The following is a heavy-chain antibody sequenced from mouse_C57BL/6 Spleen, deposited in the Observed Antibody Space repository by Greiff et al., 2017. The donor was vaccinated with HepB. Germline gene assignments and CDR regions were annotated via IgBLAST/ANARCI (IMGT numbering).Heavy chain of an antibody. V-gene: IGHV1-53*01. D-gene: IGHD2-3*01. CDR3: ARTIHDGYYVDY. Sequence: VQLQQPGTELVKPGASVKLSCKASGYTFTSYWMHWVKQRPGQGLEWIGNINPSNGGTNYNEKFKSKATLTVYKSSSTAYMQLSSLTSEDSAVYYCARTIHDGYYVDYWGQGTTLTVSS. CDR1: GYTFTSYW. J-gene: IGHJ2*01. CDR2: INPSNGGT.